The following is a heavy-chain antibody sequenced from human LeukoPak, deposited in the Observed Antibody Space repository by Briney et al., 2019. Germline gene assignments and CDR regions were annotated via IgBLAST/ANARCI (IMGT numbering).Heavy chain of an antibody. V-gene: IGHV5-51*01. CDR2: IYPGDSDT. J-gene: IGHJ4*02. Sequence: GESLKISCKGSGYSFTSYWIGWVRQMPGKGLEWMGIIYPGDSDTRYSPSFQGQVTISADKSISTAYLQWSSLKASDTAMYYCARRGRYSGYDSSYYFDYWGQGTLVTVSS. D-gene: IGHD5-12*01. CDR3: ARRGRYSGYDSSYYFDY. CDR1: GYSFTSYW.